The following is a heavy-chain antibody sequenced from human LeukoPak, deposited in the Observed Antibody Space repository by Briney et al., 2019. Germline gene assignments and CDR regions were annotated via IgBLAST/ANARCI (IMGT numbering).Heavy chain of an antibody. J-gene: IGHJ5*02. D-gene: IGHD2-2*01. CDR3: ARDSSIQSLDP. Sequence: GGSLRLSCAASGFTFSTYRMNWVRQAPGKGLEWVSSITSSSTYIYYADSVKGRFAISRDNAKNSLYLQMNSLRAEDTAVYYCARDSSIQSLDPWGQGTLVTVSS. CDR2: ITSSSTYI. V-gene: IGHV3-21*01. CDR1: GFTFSTYR.